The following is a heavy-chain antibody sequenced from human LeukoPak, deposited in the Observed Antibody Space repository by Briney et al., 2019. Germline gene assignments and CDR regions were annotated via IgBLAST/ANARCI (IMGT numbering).Heavy chain of an antibody. CDR3: AGVY. V-gene: IGHV3-7*01. CDR1: GFTLSDYW. J-gene: IGHJ4*02. Sequence: PGGSLRLSCAASGFTLSDYWMSWVRQAPGKGPEWVANIKPDGSEKYYVDSVKGRFTISRDNAKNSLYLQMNGLRPEDTAIYYCAGVYWGQGTQVTVSS. CDR2: IKPDGSEK.